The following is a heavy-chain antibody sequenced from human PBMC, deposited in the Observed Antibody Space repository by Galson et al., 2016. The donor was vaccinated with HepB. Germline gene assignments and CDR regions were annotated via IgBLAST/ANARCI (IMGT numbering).Heavy chain of an antibody. J-gene: IGHJ3*02. CDR2: IRSTTSTI. Sequence: SLRLSCAASGFTLTNYGMHWVRQAPGQGLEWVSYIRSTTSTIYYANSVKGRFTISSDDADNSLDLQMNSLRDEDTAVYYRARDLVRSAFDMWGQGTMVTVSS. CDR1: GFTLTNYG. D-gene: IGHD2-8*02. V-gene: IGHV3-48*02. CDR3: ARDLVRSAFDM.